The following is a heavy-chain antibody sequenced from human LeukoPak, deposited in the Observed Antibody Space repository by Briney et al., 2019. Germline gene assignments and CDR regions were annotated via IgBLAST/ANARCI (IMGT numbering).Heavy chain of an antibody. D-gene: IGHD6-19*01. CDR3: ARLYSSGWFDY. CDR2: IYYSGST. Sequence: SETLSLTCTVSGGSISSYYWSWIRQPPGKGLEWIGYIYYSGSTNYNPSLKSRVTISVDTSKNQFSLTLSSVTAADTAVYYCARLYSSGWFDYWGQGTLVTVSS. J-gene: IGHJ4*02. CDR1: GGSISSYY. V-gene: IGHV4-59*08.